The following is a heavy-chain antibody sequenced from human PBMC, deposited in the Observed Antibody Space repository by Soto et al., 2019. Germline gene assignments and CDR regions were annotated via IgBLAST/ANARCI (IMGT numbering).Heavy chain of an antibody. Sequence: SVKGRFTISRDNAKNSLYLQMNSLRAEDTAVYYCARDYGYWGQGTLVTVSS. CDR3: ARDYGY. D-gene: IGHD3-16*01. J-gene: IGHJ4*02. V-gene: IGHV3-21*01.